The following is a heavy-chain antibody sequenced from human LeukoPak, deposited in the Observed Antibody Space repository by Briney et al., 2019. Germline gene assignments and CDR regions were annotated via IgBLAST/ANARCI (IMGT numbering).Heavy chain of an antibody. V-gene: IGHV3-33*01. CDR1: GFTYSSYG. CDR2: IWYHGSNK. Sequence: GGSLRLSCAASGFTYSSYGMHWVRQAPGKGLEWVAFIWYHGSNKYYADSVKGRFTISRDNSKNTVYLQMNSLRVEDTAVYYCARELSPAVKFYFDSWGQGTQVTVSS. CDR3: ARELSPAVKFYFDS. J-gene: IGHJ4*02. D-gene: IGHD2/OR15-2a*01.